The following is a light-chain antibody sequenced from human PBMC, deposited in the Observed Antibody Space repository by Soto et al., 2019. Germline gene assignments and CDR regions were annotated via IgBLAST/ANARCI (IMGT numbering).Light chain of an antibody. CDR2: AAS. CDR1: QDFSSY. Sequence: AIRMTQSPSSFSASTGDRVTITCRASQDFSSYLAWYQQKPGKAPKLLIYAASTLQSGVPSRFSGSGSGTDFNLTISCLQSEDFATYFCQQYYDYPFTFGGGTTVEIK. J-gene: IGKJ4*01. CDR3: QQYYDYPFT. V-gene: IGKV1-8*01.